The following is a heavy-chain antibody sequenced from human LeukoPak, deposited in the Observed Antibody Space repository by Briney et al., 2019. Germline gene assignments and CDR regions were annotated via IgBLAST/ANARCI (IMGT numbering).Heavy chain of an antibody. CDR3: ARDPRGPTGYDSPGRDSFDY. Sequence: GGSLRLSCAASGFTFSSYAMSWVRQAPGKGLEWVAVISYDGSNKYYADSVKGRFTISRDNSENTVWLHVSSLGPEDTAVYYCARDPRGPTGYDSPGRDSFDYWGQGTLVTVSS. D-gene: IGHD3-22*01. CDR1: GFTFSSYA. V-gene: IGHV3-30*04. J-gene: IGHJ4*02. CDR2: ISYDGSNK.